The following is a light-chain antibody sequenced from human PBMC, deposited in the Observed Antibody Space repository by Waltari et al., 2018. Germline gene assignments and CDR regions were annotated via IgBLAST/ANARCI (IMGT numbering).Light chain of an antibody. J-gene: IGKJ4*01. Sequence: DIQMTQSPSSLSASVRDRVSITCRASQNIDNYLNWYQQKPGKAPKLLSYAASTLQSGVPSRFSGSGSGTEFTLTISSLQPEDFANYYCQQSYSNSLTFGGGTRVEIK. CDR2: AAS. CDR1: QNIDNY. CDR3: QQSYSNSLT. V-gene: IGKV1-39*01.